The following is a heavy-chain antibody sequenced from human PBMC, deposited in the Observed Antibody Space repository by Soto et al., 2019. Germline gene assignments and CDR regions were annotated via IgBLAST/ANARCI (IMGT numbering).Heavy chain of an antibody. CDR3: ARLTVLLWFGELLPYNWFDP. D-gene: IGHD3-10*01. J-gene: IGHJ5*02. CDR1: GXSISSGGYS. Sequence: LSLTFAVSGXSISSGGYSWSWIRQPPGKGLEWIGYIYHSGSTYYNPSLKSRVTISVDTSKNQFSLKLSSVTAADTAVYYCARLTVLLWFGELLPYNWFDPWGQGTLVTVSS. CDR2: IYHSGST. V-gene: IGHV4-30-2*03.